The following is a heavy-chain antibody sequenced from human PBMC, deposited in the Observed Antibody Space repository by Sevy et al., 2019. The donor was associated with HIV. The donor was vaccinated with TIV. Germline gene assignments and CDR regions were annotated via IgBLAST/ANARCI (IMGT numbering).Heavy chain of an antibody. D-gene: IGHD3-10*01. CDR2: IYYSGIP. J-gene: IGHJ4*02. CDR3: AKDPAGDYGL. V-gene: IGHV4-59*02. Sequence: SETLSLTCTVSGDSVTSYYWSWIRQPPGKGLEWIGYIYYSGIPRYNPSLKSRVTISVDTSKNQFSLKMNSVTAADTAMYYCAKDPAGDYGLWGQGILVTVSS. CDR1: GDSVTSYY.